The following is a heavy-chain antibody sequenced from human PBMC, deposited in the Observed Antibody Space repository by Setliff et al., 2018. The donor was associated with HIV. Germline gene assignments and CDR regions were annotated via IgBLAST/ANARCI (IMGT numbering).Heavy chain of an antibody. CDR2: IDHSGGT. CDR1: GGSFSGYY. CDR3: ARRRPPPSGAYSQYYMDV. V-gene: IGHV4-34*01. D-gene: IGHD1-26*01. J-gene: IGHJ6*03. Sequence: SETLSLTCAVYGGSFSGYYWSWIRQTPGKGLERIGEIDHSGGTKYNPSLKSRVTISLDTSKNQFSLKLSSVTAADTAVYYCARRRPPPSGAYSQYYMDVWGKGTTVTVSS.